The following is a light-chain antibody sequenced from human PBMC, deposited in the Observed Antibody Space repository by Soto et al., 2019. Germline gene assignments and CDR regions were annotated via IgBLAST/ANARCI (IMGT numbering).Light chain of an antibody. J-gene: IGKJ2*02. CDR2: AAS. CDR1: QGISSY. Sequence: AIRMTQSPSSFSASTGDRVTITCRASQGISSYLAWYQQKPGKAPKLLIYAASTLQSGVPSRFSGSGSGTAFTLTISCLQSEDFATYYCQQYYSYPGTFGQGTKLEIK. CDR3: QQYYSYPGT. V-gene: IGKV1-8*01.